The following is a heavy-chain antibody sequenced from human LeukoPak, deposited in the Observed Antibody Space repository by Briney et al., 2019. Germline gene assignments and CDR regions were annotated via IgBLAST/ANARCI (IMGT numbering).Heavy chain of an antibody. CDR2: INPNSGGT. CDR3: ARMYYDILTGYLYYFDY. CDR1: GYTFTGYY. J-gene: IGHJ4*02. V-gene: IGHV1-2*02. D-gene: IGHD3-9*01. Sequence: GASVKVSCKASGYTFTGYYMHWVRQAPGQGLEWMGWINPNSGGTNYAQEFQGRVTMTRDTSISTAYMELSRLRSDDTAVYYCARMYYDILTGYLYYFDYWGQGTLVTVSS.